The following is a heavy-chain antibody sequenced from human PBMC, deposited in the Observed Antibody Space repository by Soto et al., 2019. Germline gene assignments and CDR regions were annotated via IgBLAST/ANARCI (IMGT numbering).Heavy chain of an antibody. CDR3: ASSTVTTWGFAWFDP. CDR1: GGSISSYY. D-gene: IGHD4-17*01. J-gene: IGHJ5*02. V-gene: IGHV4-59*08. CDR2: IYYSGST. Sequence: QVQLQESGPGLVKPSETLSLTCTVSGGSISSYYWSWIRQPPGKGLEWIGYIYYSGSTNYNPSLRYRVTISVDTSKNQFRLKLRSVTAADTAVYYCASSTVTTWGFAWFDPWGQGTLVTVSS.